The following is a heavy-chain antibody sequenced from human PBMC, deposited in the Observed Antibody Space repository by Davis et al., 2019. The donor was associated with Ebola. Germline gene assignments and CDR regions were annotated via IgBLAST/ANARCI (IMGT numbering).Heavy chain of an antibody. CDR2: ISGHGDIT. V-gene: IGHV3-23*01. Sequence: GESLKISCAASGFALSSHAMSWVRQAPEKGLEWVSAISGHGDITHYADSVKGRFTISRDNAKNSLYLQMNSLRAEDTALYYCAKGVAGSPLGYGMDVWGQGTTVTVSS. D-gene: IGHD6-19*01. J-gene: IGHJ6*02. CDR1: GFALSSHA. CDR3: AKGVAGSPLGYGMDV.